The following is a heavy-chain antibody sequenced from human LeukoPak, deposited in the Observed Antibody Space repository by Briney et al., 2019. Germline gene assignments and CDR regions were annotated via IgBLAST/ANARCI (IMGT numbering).Heavy chain of an antibody. CDR1: GFAFSSYR. D-gene: IGHD1-26*01. J-gene: IGHJ6*03. V-gene: IGHV3-7*01. Sequence: GGSLRLSCTASGFAFSSYRMSWVRQAPGKGLEWVANIKEDGSEEHYVDSVKGRFIISRDNAKNSLYLQMNGLRVEDTAVYYCAREEVDPISFYYYYMDVWGKGTAIIAS. CDR2: IKEDGSEE. CDR3: AREEVDPISFYYYYMDV.